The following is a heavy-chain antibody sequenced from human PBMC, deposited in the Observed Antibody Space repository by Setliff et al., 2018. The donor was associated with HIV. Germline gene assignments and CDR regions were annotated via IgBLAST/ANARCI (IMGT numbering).Heavy chain of an antibody. D-gene: IGHD3-22*01. Sequence: SQTLSLTCAVSGGSISSGGYSWNWIRQPPGKGLEWIGYIYHSGSTYYNPSLKSRVTISVDTSKNQFSLKLSSVTAADTTVYYCARHSGLGGYYSPFDYWGPGTLVTVS. V-gene: IGHV4-30-2*03. CDR1: GGSISSGGYS. J-gene: IGHJ4*02. CDR3: ARHSGLGGYYSPFDY. CDR2: IYHSGST.